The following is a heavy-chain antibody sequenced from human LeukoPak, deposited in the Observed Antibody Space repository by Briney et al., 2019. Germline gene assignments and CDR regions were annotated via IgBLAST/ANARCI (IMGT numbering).Heavy chain of an antibody. J-gene: IGHJ4*02. CDR2: INTDGSEK. Sequence: GGSLRLSCAASGFTFSDYYMDWVRQAPGKGLEWVAKINTDGSEKKYADSVKGRFTISRDNPKNSVYLQMSSLRGEDTAVYYCTRDSWWSLDYWGQGTLLTVAS. CDR1: GFTFSDYY. D-gene: IGHD2-15*01. V-gene: IGHV3-7*04. CDR3: TRDSWWSLDY.